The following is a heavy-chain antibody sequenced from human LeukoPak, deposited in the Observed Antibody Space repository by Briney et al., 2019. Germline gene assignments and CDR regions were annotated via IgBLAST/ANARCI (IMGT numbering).Heavy chain of an antibody. D-gene: IGHD3-16*01. CDR3: ARDRGEWSYYFDY. J-gene: IGHJ4*02. CDR2: IKPHTGGT. V-gene: IGHV1-2*06. Sequence: GASLKISCKASGYTLTRDFMPWVRQAPGQGLEWIGRIKPHTGGTKYAQKIQGRDTLTRDTPLSTADMELSKLRSDDTAVYYCARDRGEWSYYFDYWGQGTLVTVSS. CDR1: GYTLTRDF.